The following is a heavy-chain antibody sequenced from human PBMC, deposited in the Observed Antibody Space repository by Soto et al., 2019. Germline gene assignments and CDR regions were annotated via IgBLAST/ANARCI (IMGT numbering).Heavy chain of an antibody. CDR2: IYYSGIT. Sequence: QVQLQESGPGLVKPSETLSLTCTVSGGSISSYYWSWIRQPPGKGLEWIGYIYYSGITKYNPSLKSRVTISVDTSKTQFSLKLSSVTAADTAVYYCGRLQGPYGYYGYFNFWGQGTLVTVSS. CDR3: GRLQGPYGYYGYFNF. V-gene: IGHV4-59*01. D-gene: IGHD4-17*01. J-gene: IGHJ4*02. CDR1: GGSISSYY.